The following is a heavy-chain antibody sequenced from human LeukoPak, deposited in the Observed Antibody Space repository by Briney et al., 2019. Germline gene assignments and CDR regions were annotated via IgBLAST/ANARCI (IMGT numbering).Heavy chain of an antibody. CDR1: GGSFSGYY. Sequence: SETLSLTCAVYGGSFSGYYWSWIRQPPGKGLEWIGEINHSGSTNYNPSLKSRVTISVDTSKNQFSLKLSSMTAADTRVYYCARAFPYDYVWGSYRRHDAFDIWGQGTMVTVSS. CDR3: ARAFPYDYVWGSYRRHDAFDI. J-gene: IGHJ3*02. CDR2: INHSGST. D-gene: IGHD3-16*02. V-gene: IGHV4-34*01.